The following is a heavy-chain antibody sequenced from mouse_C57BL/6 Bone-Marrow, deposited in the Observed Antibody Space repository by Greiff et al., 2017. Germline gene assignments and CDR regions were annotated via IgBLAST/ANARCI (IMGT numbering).Heavy chain of an antibody. J-gene: IGHJ1*03. Sequence: EVQLEQSGAEFVKPGASVKLSCTASGFNIKDYYMHWVKQRTEQGLEWIGRIDPEDGDTKYAPKLQGRVTITADTSSNTVYLQLSSLTSEDTAVYYCASRRLHCGSSYEWYIDVWGTGTTVTVSS. CDR2: IDPEDGDT. D-gene: IGHD1-1*01. V-gene: IGHV14-2*01. CDR3: ASRRLHCGSSYEWYIDV. CDR1: GFNIKDYY.